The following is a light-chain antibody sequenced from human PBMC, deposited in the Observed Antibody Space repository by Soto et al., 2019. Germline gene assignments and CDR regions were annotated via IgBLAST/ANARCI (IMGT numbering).Light chain of an antibody. CDR1: SSAIGDYNY. CDR3: CSYAGKSSYV. J-gene: IGLJ1*01. CDR2: EVT. V-gene: IGLV2-8*01. Sequence: QSALTQPPSASGSPGQSVTFSCTGSSSAIGDYNYVSWYQHHPGKAPKLMIYEVTKRPSGVSDRFSGSKSGNTASLTVSGLQADDEADYYCCSYAGKSSYVFGTGTKVTVL.